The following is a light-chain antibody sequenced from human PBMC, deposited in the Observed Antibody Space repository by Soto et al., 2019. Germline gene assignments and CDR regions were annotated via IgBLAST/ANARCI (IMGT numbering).Light chain of an antibody. V-gene: IGKV1-17*01. CDR1: QGIGDD. CDR3: LQHYTYPWT. J-gene: IGKJ1*01. CDR2: AAS. Sequence: DIQMTQSPSSLSASVGDRVIITCRASQGIGDDLGWYQQKPGKAPKRLIYAASSSQSGVPSRFSVCESVTDFTFTNSSLQPDDCASYYCLQHYTYPWTFGPGTKVEVK.